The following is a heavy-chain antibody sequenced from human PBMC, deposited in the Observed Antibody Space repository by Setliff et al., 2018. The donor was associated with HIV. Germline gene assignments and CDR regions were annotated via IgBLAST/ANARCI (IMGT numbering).Heavy chain of an antibody. D-gene: IGHD5-12*01. CDR1: GFTFSDYA. J-gene: IGHJ4*02. V-gene: IGHV3-23*01. CDR2: ISGSGRGT. Sequence: PGGSLRLSCAASGFTFSDYAMSWVRQAPGKGLEWVSAISGSGRGTYYADSVKGRFTISRDNSKNTLYLQVNSLRTEDTAVYYCARDRGYDLDYFDYWGQGTLVTVSS. CDR3: ARDRGYDLDYFDY.